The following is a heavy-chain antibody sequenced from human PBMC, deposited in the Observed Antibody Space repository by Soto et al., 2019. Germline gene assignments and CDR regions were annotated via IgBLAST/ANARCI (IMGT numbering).Heavy chain of an antibody. CDR2: IDPSDSYT. CDR3: ARGTDSSGWYRYYYYGMDV. V-gene: IGHV5-10-1*01. J-gene: IGHJ6*02. Sequence: GESLKISCKGSGYSLTSYWISWVRQMPGKGLEWMGRIDPSDSYTNYSPSFQGHVTISADKSISTAYLQWSSLKASDTAMYYCARGTDSSGWYRYYYYGMDVWGQGTTVTVSS. D-gene: IGHD6-19*01. CDR1: GYSLTSYW.